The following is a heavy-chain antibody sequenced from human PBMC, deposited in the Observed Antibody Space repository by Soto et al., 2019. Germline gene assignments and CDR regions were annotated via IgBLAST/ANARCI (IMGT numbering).Heavy chain of an antibody. V-gene: IGHV4-39*01. CDR2: IYYSGST. CDR1: GGSISSSSYY. D-gene: IGHD2-15*01. J-gene: IGHJ6*02. Sequence: SETLSLTCTVSGGSISSSSYYWGWIRQPPGKGLGGIGSIYYSGSTYYNPSLKSRVTISVDTSENQFSLKLSSVTAADTAVYYCARSMGAAYYYGMDGWGQGSTV. CDR3: ARSMGAAYYYGMDG.